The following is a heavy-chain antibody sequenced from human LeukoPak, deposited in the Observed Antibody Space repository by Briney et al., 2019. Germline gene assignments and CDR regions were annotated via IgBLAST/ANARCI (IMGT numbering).Heavy chain of an antibody. CDR2: ISSYNGNT. Sequence: ASVKVSCKASGYTFTSYGISWVRQAPGQGLEWMGWISSYNGNTNYAQKLQGRVTMTTDTSTSTAYVELRSLRSDDTAVYYCARAIVGATVSIDYWGQGTLVTVSS. CDR1: GYTFTSYG. D-gene: IGHD1-26*01. J-gene: IGHJ4*02. CDR3: ARAIVGATVSIDY. V-gene: IGHV1-18*01.